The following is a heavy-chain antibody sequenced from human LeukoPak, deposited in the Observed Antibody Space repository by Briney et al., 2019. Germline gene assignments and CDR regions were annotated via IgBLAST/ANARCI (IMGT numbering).Heavy chain of an antibody. CDR1: GGSISSYY. J-gene: IGHJ4*02. CDR3: AMGDYYDSSGFFDY. V-gene: IGHV4-59*12. Sequence: SETLSLTCTVSGGSISSYYGSWIRQPPGKGLEWIGNNYYSGSTNYNPPLKGPVTISVDTSKNLFSLKLMPATATDTAVFYRAMGDYYDSSGFFDYWGQGTLVTVSS. CDR2: NYYSGST. D-gene: IGHD3-22*01.